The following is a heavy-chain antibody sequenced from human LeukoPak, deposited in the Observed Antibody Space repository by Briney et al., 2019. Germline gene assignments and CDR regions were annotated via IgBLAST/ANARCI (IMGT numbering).Heavy chain of an antibody. D-gene: IGHD2-2*01. CDR3: ATRVVPAAVWYFDL. CDR2: IYYSGST. Sequence: SETLSLTCTVSGGSISSSSYYWGWIRQPPGKGLEWIGSIYYSGSTYYNPSLKSRVTISVDTSKNQFSLQLSSVTAADTAVYYCATRVVPAAVWYFDLWGRGTLVTVSS. V-gene: IGHV4-39*01. CDR1: GGSISSSSYY. J-gene: IGHJ2*01.